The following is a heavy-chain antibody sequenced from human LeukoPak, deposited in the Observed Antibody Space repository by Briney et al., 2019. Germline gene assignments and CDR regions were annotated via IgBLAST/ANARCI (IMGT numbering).Heavy chain of an antibody. CDR1: GFTFSSYE. Sequence: PGGSLRLSCAASGFTFSSYEMNWVRQAPGKGLEWVSYISSSGSTIYYADSVKGRFTISRDNAKNSLYLQMNSLRAEDTAVYYCAREFSHVDYWGQGTLVTVSS. CDR2: ISSSGSTI. CDR3: AREFSHVDY. V-gene: IGHV3-48*03. J-gene: IGHJ4*02.